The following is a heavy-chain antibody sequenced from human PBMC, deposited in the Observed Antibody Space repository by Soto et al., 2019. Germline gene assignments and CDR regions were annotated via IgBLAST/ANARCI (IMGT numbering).Heavy chain of an antibody. CDR2: IIPIPGTA. V-gene: IGHV1-69*01. D-gene: IGHD2-2*01. Sequence: QVQLVQSGAEVKKPGSSVKVSCKASGGTFGSYAISWVRQAPGQGLEWMGGIIPIPGTANYAQKFQGRVTIAADETTSTAYMELSSLRSEDTAVYYCARSQGSSTSLEIYYYYYYGMDVWGQGTTVTESS. J-gene: IGHJ6*02. CDR3: ARSQGSSTSLEIYYYYYYGMDV. CDR1: GGTFGSYA.